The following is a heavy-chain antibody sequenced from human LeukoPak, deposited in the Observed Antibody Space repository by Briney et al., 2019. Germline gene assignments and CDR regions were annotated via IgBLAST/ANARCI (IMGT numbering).Heavy chain of an antibody. D-gene: IGHD2-8*02. Sequence: GASVKVSCKASGYTFTNYAMSWVRQAPGQGLEWMGWINTYTGNPTYAQGFTGRFVFSLDTSVNTAYLQISSLKAEDTAVYFCARETTGGRMENWFDPWGQGTLVTVSS. CDR2: INTYTGNP. V-gene: IGHV7-4-1*02. J-gene: IGHJ5*02. CDR1: GYTFTNYA. CDR3: ARETTGGRMENWFDP.